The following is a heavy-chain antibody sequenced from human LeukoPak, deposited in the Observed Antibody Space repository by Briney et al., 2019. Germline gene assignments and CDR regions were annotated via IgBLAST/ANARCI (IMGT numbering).Heavy chain of an antibody. V-gene: IGHV3-7*01. CDR2: IHQHGNEK. CDR3: ATLNGPLFEY. J-gene: IGHJ4*02. D-gene: IGHD2-8*01. Sequence: GGSLRLSCATSGFTFSNYWISWVRQAPGKGLEWVASIHQHGNEKYFVDSVRGRFTISRDNAKNSLYLQMSSLRAEDTAVYYCATLNGPLFEYWGQGTLVTVSS. CDR1: GFTFSNYW.